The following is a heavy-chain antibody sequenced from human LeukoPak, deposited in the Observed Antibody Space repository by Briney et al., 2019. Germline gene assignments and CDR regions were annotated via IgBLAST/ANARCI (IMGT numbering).Heavy chain of an antibody. CDR2: INHSGST. CDR3: ARVGAVGYYYYMDV. Sequence: PSETLSLTCAVYGGSFSGYYWSWIRQPPGKGLEWIGEINHSGSTNYNPSLKSRVTISVDTSKNQFSLKLSSVTAADTAVYYCARVGAVGYYYYMDVWGKGTTVTVSS. V-gene: IGHV4-34*01. D-gene: IGHD6-19*01. J-gene: IGHJ6*03. CDR1: GGSFSGYY.